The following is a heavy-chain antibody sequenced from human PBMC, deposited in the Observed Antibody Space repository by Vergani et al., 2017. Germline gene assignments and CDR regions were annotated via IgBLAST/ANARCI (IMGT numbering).Heavy chain of an antibody. Sequence: QVQLVQSGAEVKKPGSSVKVSCKASGGTFSSYTISWVRQAPGQGLEWMGRIIPILGIANYAQKFQGRVTITADKSTSTAYMELSSLRSEDTAVYYCARWYYYDSSGYYYPDCYYGMDVWGQGTTVTVSS. CDR1: GGTFSSYT. CDR3: ARWYYYDSSGYYYPDCYYGMDV. V-gene: IGHV1-69*02. CDR2: IIPILGIA. J-gene: IGHJ6*02. D-gene: IGHD3-22*01.